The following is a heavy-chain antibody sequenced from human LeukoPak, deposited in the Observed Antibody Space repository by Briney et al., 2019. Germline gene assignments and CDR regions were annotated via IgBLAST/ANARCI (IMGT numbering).Heavy chain of an antibody. CDR3: ARDSPDYGASLGYFDL. V-gene: IGHV4-31*03. CDR1: GGSISSGGYY. CDR2: IYYSGST. J-gene: IGHJ2*01. Sequence: PSQTLSLTCTVSGGSISSGGYYWSWIRQHPGKGLEWIGYIYYSGSTYYNPSLKSRVTISVDTSKNQFSLKLSSVTAADTAVYYCARDSPDYGASLGYFDLWGRGTLVTVSS. D-gene: IGHD4-17*01.